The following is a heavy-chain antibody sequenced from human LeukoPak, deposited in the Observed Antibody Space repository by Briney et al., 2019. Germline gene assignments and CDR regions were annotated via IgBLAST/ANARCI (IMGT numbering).Heavy chain of an antibody. CDR1: GFTFSSYA. V-gene: IGHV3-23*01. CDR3: ARGADGPKYYYGSGSYYYLFDY. J-gene: IGHJ4*02. CDR2: ISGSGGST. Sequence: GGSLRLSCAASGFTFSSYAMSWVRQAPGKGLEWVSAISGSGGSTYYADSVKGRFTISRDNSKNTLYLQMNSLRAEDTAVYYCARGADGPKYYYGSGSYYYLFDYWGQGTLVTVSS. D-gene: IGHD3-10*01.